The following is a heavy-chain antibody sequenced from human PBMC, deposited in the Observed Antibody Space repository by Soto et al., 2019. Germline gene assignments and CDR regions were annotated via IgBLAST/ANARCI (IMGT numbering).Heavy chain of an antibody. CDR1: GFAFSSYG. D-gene: IGHD2-2*01. CDR2: ISYDGSNK. J-gene: IGHJ4*01. CDR3: PKDRCSSTSCYYFDY. V-gene: IGHV3-30*18. Sequence: GGSLRLSCAASGFAFSSYGMHWVRQAPGKGLEWVAVISYDGSNKYYADSVKGRFTISRDNSKNTLYLQMNSLRAEDTAVYYCPKDRCSSTSCYYFDYWGQGTLVTVSS.